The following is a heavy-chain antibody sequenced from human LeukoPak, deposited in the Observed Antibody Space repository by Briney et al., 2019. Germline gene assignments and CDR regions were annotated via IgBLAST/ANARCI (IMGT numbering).Heavy chain of an antibody. J-gene: IGHJ4*02. Sequence: NSSGTLSLTCAVSGGSITTTNWWSWVRQPPGKGLEWIGEVHLSGATNYNPSLESRVSMSIDKSKNHLSLEESSVTAADTAIYYCTRESGAFSPFGFWGQGTLLTVSS. CDR2: VHLSGAT. V-gene: IGHV4-4*02. CDR1: GGSITTTNW. D-gene: IGHD1-26*01. CDR3: TRESGAFSPFGF.